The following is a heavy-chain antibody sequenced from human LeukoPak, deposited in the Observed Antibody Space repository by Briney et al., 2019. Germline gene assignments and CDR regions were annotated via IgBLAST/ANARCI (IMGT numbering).Heavy chain of an antibody. CDR3: ARGVNGNSDY. D-gene: IGHD2-8*01. CDR2: SNPDGSTT. Sequence: PGGSLRLPCAASGFTFSNSWMHWVHQAPGKGLVWVSRSNPDGSTTTYADSVQGRFTISRDNAKNTLYLQMNSLRAEDTAVYFCARGVNGNSDYWGQGTLVTVSS. CDR1: GFTFSNSW. J-gene: IGHJ4*02. V-gene: IGHV3-74*01.